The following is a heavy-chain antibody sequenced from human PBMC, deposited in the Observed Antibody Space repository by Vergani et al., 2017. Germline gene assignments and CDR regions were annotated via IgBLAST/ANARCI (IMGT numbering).Heavy chain of an antibody. D-gene: IGHD3-22*01. CDR3: ARRPYYYDSSGYSKYYYYGMDV. J-gene: IGHJ6*02. V-gene: IGHV4-34*01. Sequence: QVQLQQWGAGLLKPSETLSLTCAVYGRSFSGYYWSWIRQPPGKGLECIGEINHSGSTNYNPSLKSRVTISVDTSKNQFSLKLSSVTAADTAVYYCARRPYYYDSSGYSKYYYYGMDVWGQXP. CDR2: INHSGST. CDR1: GRSFSGYY.